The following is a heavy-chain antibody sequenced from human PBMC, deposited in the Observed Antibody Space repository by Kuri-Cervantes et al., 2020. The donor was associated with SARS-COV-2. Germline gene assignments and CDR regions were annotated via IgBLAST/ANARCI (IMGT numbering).Heavy chain of an antibody. CDR2: ISGSGGST. CDR1: GFTFSLFA. Sequence: GGSLRLSCEGTGFTFSLFAMSWVRQAPGKGLEWVSAISGSGGSTYYADSVKGRFTISRDNSKNTLYLQMNSLRAEDTVVYYCAREITGYSSGWSLYWYFDLWGRGTLVTVSS. D-gene: IGHD6-19*01. J-gene: IGHJ2*01. V-gene: IGHV3-23*01. CDR3: AREITGYSSGWSLYWYFDL.